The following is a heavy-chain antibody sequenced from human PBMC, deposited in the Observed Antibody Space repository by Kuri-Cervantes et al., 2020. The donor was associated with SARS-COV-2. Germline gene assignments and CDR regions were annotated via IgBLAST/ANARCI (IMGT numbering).Heavy chain of an antibody. CDR1: GFTFSSYE. CDR2: ISSSGSTI. Sequence: GGSLRLSCAASGFTFSSYEMNWVRQAPGKGLEWVSYISSSGSTIYYADSVKGRFTISRDNSKNTLYLQMNSLRAEDTAVYYCAKDFGFRGFYYYYYMDVWGKGTTVTVSS. D-gene: IGHD3-10*01. CDR3: AKDFGFRGFYYYYYMDV. V-gene: IGHV3-48*03. J-gene: IGHJ6*03.